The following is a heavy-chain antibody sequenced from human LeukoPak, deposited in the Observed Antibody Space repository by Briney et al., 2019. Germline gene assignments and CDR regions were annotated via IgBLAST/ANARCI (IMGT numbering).Heavy chain of an antibody. Sequence: PGGSLRLSCAASGFTFSSYSMNWVRQAPGKGLEWVSSISSSSSYIYYADSMKGRFTISRDNAKNSLYLQMNSLRAEDTAVYYCARDLYYDYYFDYWGQGTPVTVSS. CDR3: ARDLYYDYYFDY. CDR1: GFTFSSYS. D-gene: IGHD3-3*01. J-gene: IGHJ4*02. V-gene: IGHV3-21*01. CDR2: ISSSSSYI.